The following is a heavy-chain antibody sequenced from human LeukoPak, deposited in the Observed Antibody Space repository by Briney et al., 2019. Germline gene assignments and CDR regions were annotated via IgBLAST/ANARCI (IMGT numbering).Heavy chain of an antibody. CDR3: AKNTLEYCRGGSCYNDAFDI. CDR1: GYTFAGHY. CDR2: INPNSAVT. J-gene: IGHJ3*02. V-gene: IGHV1-2*02. D-gene: IGHD2-15*01. Sequence: ASVKVSCKASGYTFAGHYIHWVRQAPGQGLEWMAWINPNSAVTNYARKFQGRVTMTRDTSISTVYMELSRLRSDDTAVYYCAKNTLEYCRGGSCYNDAFDIWGQGTMVTVSS.